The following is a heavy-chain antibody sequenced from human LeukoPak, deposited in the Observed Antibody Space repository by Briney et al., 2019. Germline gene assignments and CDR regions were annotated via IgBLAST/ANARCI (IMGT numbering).Heavy chain of an antibody. CDR2: ISSSSSYI. J-gene: IGHJ5*02. Sequence: GGSLRLSCAASGFTFSSYSMNWVRQAPGKGLEWVSSISSSSSYIYYADSVKGRFTISKDNAKNSLYLQMNSLRAEDTAVYYCARGQIDYDFWSGYSSAWGQGPLVTVSS. V-gene: IGHV3-21*01. CDR3: ARGQIDYDFWSGYSSA. D-gene: IGHD3-3*01. CDR1: GFTFSSYS.